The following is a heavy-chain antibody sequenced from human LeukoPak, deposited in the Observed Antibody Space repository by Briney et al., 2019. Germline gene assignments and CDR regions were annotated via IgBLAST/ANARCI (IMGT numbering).Heavy chain of an antibody. J-gene: IGHJ1*01. V-gene: IGHV3-30*18. D-gene: IGHD3-16*02. CDR3: AKEHSTLSGYFQH. CDR1: GFTFSSYG. Sequence: PGGSLRLSCAASGFTFSSYGMHWVRQAPGKGLEWVAVISYDGSNKYYADSVKGRFTISRDNSKNTLYLQMNSLRAEDTAVYYCAKEHSTLSGYFQHWGQGTLVTVSS. CDR2: ISYDGSNK.